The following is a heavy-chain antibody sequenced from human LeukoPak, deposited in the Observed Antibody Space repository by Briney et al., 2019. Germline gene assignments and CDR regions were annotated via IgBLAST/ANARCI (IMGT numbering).Heavy chain of an antibody. V-gene: IGHV4-59*01. J-gene: IGHJ4*02. Sequence: ASETLSLTCTVSGGSISGYYWNWIRQPPGKGLEWIGYIYYSGSTNYNPSLKSRVTISVDTSKNQFSLKLSSVTAADTAVYYCARGRHYGSGSFNYWGQGTLVTVSS. CDR2: IYYSGST. CDR3: ARGRHYGSGSFNY. D-gene: IGHD3-10*01. CDR1: GGSISGYY.